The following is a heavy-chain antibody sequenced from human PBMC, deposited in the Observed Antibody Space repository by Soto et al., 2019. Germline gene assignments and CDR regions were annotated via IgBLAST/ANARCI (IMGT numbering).Heavy chain of an antibody. J-gene: IGHJ4*02. CDR1: GFTFNSYG. V-gene: IGHV3-30*03. CDR2: ISYDGSDK. Sequence: PGGSLRLSCAASGFTFNSYGMHWVRQAPGKGLEWVALISYDGSDKYYPDSVKGRFTISRDNSKNTLYLQMNSLRPEDTAVYYCARERPSLLWFGESTGFDYWGQGTLVTVSS. CDR3: ARERPSLLWFGESTGFDY. D-gene: IGHD3-10*01.